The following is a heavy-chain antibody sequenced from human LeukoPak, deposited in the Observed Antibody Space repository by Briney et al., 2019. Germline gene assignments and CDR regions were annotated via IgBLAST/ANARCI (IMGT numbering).Heavy chain of an antibody. J-gene: IGHJ4*02. CDR1: GFSFSFYG. D-gene: IGHD3-16*01. V-gene: IGHV3-33*01. CDR3: TRWGAEGLTLDY. CDR2: IWNDGSQK. Sequence: GRSLRLSCATSGFSFSFYGMQWVRQAPGKGLEWVAVIWNDGSQKYYGDSVKGRFTISKDNSRKTVNLQMDSLRAEDTAIYYCTRWGAEGLTLDYWGQEVLVTVSS.